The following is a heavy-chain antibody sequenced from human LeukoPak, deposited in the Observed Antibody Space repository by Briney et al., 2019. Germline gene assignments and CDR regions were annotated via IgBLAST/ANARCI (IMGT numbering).Heavy chain of an antibody. Sequence: SETLSLTCTVSGGSISSSSYYWGWIRQPPEKGLEWIGSIYYSGSTYYNPSLKSRVTISVDTSKNQFSLKLSSVTAADTAVYYCARQWETTVLYYYYGMDVWGQGTTVTVSS. D-gene: IGHD4-17*01. V-gene: IGHV4-39*01. CDR2: IYYSGST. CDR3: ARQWETTVLYYYYGMDV. J-gene: IGHJ6*02. CDR1: GGSISSSSYY.